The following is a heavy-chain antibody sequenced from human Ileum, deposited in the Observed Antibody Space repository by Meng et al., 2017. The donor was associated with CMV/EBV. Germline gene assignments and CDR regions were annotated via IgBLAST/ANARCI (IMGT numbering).Heavy chain of an antibody. D-gene: IGHD3/OR15-3a*01. Sequence: ASVKVSCKASGYTFTGYYMHWVRQAPGQGLEWMGWINPNSGGTNYAQKFQGRVTMTRDTSISTAYMELSRLRSDDTAVYYCARGQRGLSDFFHWFDPWGQGTLVTVSS. CDR2: INPNSGGT. CDR3: ARGQRGLSDFFHWFDP. CDR1: GYTFTGYY. V-gene: IGHV1-2*02. J-gene: IGHJ5*02.